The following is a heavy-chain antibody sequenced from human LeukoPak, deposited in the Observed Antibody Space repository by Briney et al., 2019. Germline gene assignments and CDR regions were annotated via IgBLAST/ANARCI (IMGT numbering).Heavy chain of an antibody. D-gene: IGHD5-24*01. V-gene: IGHV1-2*02. Sequence: ASVKVSCKASGYTFTGYYMYWVRQAPGQGLEWMGWITPSGGTDYPQKFQGRVAITWDTSITTAYMDLSRLTSDDTAVYYCARDRYGDGFAHLDSWGQGALVTVSS. CDR1: GYTFTGYY. CDR2: ITPSGGT. CDR3: ARDRYGDGFAHLDS. J-gene: IGHJ4*02.